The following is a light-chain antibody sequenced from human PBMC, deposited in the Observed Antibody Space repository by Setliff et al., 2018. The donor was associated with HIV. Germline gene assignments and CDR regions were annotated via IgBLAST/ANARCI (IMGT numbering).Light chain of an antibody. V-gene: IGLV1-40*01. J-gene: IGLJ1*01. Sequence: QSVLTQSPSVSGAPGQRVTISCTGSSSNIGGGYYVHWYQQLPGTAPKLLIYGNSNRPSGVPDRFSGSKSGTSASLAITGLQAEDEADYYCQSYDSSLRVFGTGTKVTVL. CDR2: GNS. CDR3: QSYDSSLRV. CDR1: SSNIGGGYY.